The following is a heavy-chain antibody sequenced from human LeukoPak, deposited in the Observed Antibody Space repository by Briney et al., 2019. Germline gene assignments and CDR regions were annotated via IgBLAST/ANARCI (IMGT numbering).Heavy chain of an antibody. CDR2: INPNSGGT. Sequence: ASVKVSCKASGYTFTGYYMHWVRQAPGQGLEWMGWINPNSGGTNYAQKFQGRVTMTRDTSISTAYMELSRLRSDDTAVYYCVRPHSGSYTLLGYWGQGTLVTVSS. J-gene: IGHJ4*02. CDR1: GYTFTGYY. D-gene: IGHD1-26*01. V-gene: IGHV1-2*02. CDR3: VRPHSGSYTLLGY.